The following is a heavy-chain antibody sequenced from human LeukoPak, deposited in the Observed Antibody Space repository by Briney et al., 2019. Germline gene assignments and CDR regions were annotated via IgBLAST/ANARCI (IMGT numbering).Heavy chain of an antibody. D-gene: IGHD2-15*01. CDR2: IYYSGTT. CDR3: ARVGYCSHGSCLRLDWYFDL. Sequence: PSETLSLTCAVSGDSISSWYWSWIRQPLGKGLEWIGYIYYSGTTYYNPSLKSRVSISFDTSKNQFSLKLSSVTAADTAVYYCARVGYCSHGSCLRLDWYFDLWGRGTLVTVSS. V-gene: IGHV4-59*01. J-gene: IGHJ2*01. CDR1: GDSISSWY.